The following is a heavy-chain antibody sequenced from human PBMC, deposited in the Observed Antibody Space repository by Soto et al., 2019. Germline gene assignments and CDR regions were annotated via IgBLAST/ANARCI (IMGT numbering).Heavy chain of an antibody. CDR2: VSADNGNT. J-gene: IGHJ5*02. V-gene: IGHV1-18*01. CDR1: GYTFTTFD. D-gene: IGHD3-16*02. CDR3: AVYVWGSYRYLGYRMGWFDP. Sequence: QVQLVQSGAEVKKPGASVRVSCKASGYTFTTFDISCVRQAPGQGLEGMGWVSADNGNTKYAQKLQGRVTMTTDRSTNITYMELRSLRSDDTAIYYCAVYVWGSYRYLGYRMGWFDPWGQGTLVTVSS.